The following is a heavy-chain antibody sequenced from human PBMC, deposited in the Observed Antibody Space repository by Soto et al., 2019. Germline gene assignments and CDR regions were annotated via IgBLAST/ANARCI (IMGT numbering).Heavy chain of an antibody. CDR3: ARGGGSSPFDY. CDR2: ISHRSLTI. Sequence: XGSRRLSCAASGFTFSDHYMAWFRQTPERGLEWLAYISHRSLTIYHARSVKDRFTISRDDATDSLYLQLNSLRVEDTAVYFCARGGGSSPFDYWGQGSVVTVSS. D-gene: IGHD6-6*01. CDR1: GFTFSDHY. V-gene: IGHV3-11*01. J-gene: IGHJ4*02.